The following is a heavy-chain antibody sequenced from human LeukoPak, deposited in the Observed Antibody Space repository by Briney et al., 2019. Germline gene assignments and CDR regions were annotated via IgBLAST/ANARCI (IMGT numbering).Heavy chain of an antibody. CDR3: ARALEGVQSHYGPFDY. D-gene: IGHD4-17*01. Sequence: GGSLRLSCAASGFTFSSYAMHWVRQAPGKGLEWVAVISYDGSNKYYADSVKGRFTISRDNSKNTLYLQMNSLRAEDTAVYYCARALEGVQSHYGPFDYWGQGTLVTVSS. CDR2: ISYDGSNK. J-gene: IGHJ4*02. V-gene: IGHV3-30*04. CDR1: GFTFSSYA.